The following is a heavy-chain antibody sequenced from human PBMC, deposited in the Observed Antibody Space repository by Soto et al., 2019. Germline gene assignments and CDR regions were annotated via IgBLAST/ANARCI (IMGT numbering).Heavy chain of an antibody. V-gene: IGHV4-30-4*01. CDR3: DRGPKYYDFWSGYPYYFDY. D-gene: IGHD3-3*01. J-gene: IGHJ4*02. CDR1: GGSLSNGDYY. Sequence: SETLSLTCTVSGGSLSNGDYYWSWIRQPPGKGLEWIGYIYYSGSTYYNPSLKSRVTISVDTSKNQFSLKLSSVTAADTAVYYCDRGPKYYDFWSGYPYYFDYWGQGTLVTVSS. CDR2: IYYSGST.